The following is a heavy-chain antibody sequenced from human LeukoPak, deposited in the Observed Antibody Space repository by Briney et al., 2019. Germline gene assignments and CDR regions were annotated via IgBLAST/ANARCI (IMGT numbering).Heavy chain of an antibody. CDR3: AKVGGVPTTDY. Sequence: PGGSLRLSCAASGFTFSSYWMSWVRQAPGKGLEWLAAISNDGINKYFADSVKGRFTISRDNSRNTVSLQLNSLRAEDTAVYFCAKVGGVPTTDYWGQGTLVTVSS. V-gene: IGHV3-30*18. CDR2: ISNDGINK. CDR1: GFTFSSYW. D-gene: IGHD5-12*01. J-gene: IGHJ4*02.